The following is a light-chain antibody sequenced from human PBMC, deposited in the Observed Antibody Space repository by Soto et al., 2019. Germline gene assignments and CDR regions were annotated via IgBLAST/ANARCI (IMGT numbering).Light chain of an antibody. CDR2: DTS. CDR3: QRYNNWPLT. CDR1: QGIGDT. Sequence: ELVITQSPATLSVSPGKGATLYCRDSQGIGDTLAWYQHKPGQTTRLLIYDTSTRATGVPARFSGSRYGTEFNLTINSLQPEDFAVYYCQRYNNWPLTFGGGTKVDIK. J-gene: IGKJ4*01. V-gene: IGKV3-15*01.